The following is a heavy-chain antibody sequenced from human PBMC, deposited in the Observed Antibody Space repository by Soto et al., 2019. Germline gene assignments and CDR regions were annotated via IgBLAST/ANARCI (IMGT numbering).Heavy chain of an antibody. D-gene: IGHD6-13*01. CDR1: GGSLNDYY. V-gene: IGHV4-34*01. CDR3: ARGQEYSSSSFWFDP. J-gene: IGHJ5*02. CDR2: INHDGIS. Sequence: WETLSLTCAVYGGSLNDYYWSWIRQPPGKGLEWIGEINHDGISKYTPPLKSRVTISVDTSKNQCSLKLSSVTAADTAVYYCARGQEYSSSSFWFDPWGQGTLVTVSS.